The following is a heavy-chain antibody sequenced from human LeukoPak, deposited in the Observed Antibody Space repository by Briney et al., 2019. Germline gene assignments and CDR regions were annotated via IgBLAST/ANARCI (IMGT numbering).Heavy chain of an antibody. CDR1: GYTFTVYF. Sequence: AAVNVSYMASGYTFTVYFMHGVRQPPGQEREWMGWINPNSGGTNYAQKFQGRVTMTRDTSISTAYMELSRLRSDDTAVYYCARELNYDSSGYYFDYWGQGTLVTVSS. CDR2: INPNSGGT. D-gene: IGHD3-22*01. CDR3: ARELNYDSSGYYFDY. V-gene: IGHV1-2*02. J-gene: IGHJ4*02.